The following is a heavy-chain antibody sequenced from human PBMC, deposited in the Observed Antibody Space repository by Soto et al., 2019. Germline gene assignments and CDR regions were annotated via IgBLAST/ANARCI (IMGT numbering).Heavy chain of an antibody. D-gene: IGHD3-22*01. J-gene: IGHJ6*03. CDR3: ARDGYLRDYCYYYYMDV. Sequence: QVQLQQWGAGLLKPSETLSLTCAVYGGSFSGYYWSWIRQPPGKGLEWIGEINHSGSTNYNPSLKRRVTISVDTSKNQFSLKLSSVTAADTAVYYCARDGYLRDYCYYYYMDVWGKGTTVTVSS. CDR1: GGSFSGYY. CDR2: INHSGST. V-gene: IGHV4-34*01.